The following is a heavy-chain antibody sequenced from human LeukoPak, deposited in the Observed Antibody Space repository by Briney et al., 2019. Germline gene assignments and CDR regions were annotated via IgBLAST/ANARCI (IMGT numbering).Heavy chain of an antibody. D-gene: IGHD2-15*01. J-gene: IGHJ4*02. Sequence: GGSLRLSCAASGFTFTSYAMSWVRQAPGKGLEWVSAISGSGGSTYYADSVKGRFTISRDNSKNTLYLQMNSLRAEDTAVYFCAKDDRRLVVVAATSYWGQGTLVTVSS. CDR3: AKDDRRLVVVAATSY. CDR1: GFTFTSYA. CDR2: ISGSGGST. V-gene: IGHV3-23*01.